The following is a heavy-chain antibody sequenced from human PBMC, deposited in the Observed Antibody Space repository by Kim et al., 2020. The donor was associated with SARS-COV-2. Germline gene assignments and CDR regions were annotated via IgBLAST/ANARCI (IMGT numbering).Heavy chain of an antibody. CDR3: ALYIRTNC. CDR1: GFTFSDYA. V-gene: IGHV3-23*01. D-gene: IGHD2-2*02. CDR2: ISANGRST. Sequence: GGSLRLSCLASGFTFSDYAINWLRQTPGKGLEWVSGISANGRSTYYPDSAKGRFTISRDNSKNTLYLHMNTLRVDDTDDYYCALYIRTNCWGQGTQFTVS. J-gene: IGHJ4*02.